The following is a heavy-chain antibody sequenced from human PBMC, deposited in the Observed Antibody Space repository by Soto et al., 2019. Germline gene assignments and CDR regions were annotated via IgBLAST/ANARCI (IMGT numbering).Heavy chain of an antibody. D-gene: IGHD2-15*01. CDR2: SRDNGGST. Sequence: GGSLRLSCAASGFTFSAYAMTWVRQAPGKGLEWVSTSRDNGGSTYYADSVKGRFTISRDNSKNTLYLQMNSLRAEDTAVYYCANNPLRRDTCSGGSCYPRPLYYFYGMDVWGQGTTVTVSS. J-gene: IGHJ6*02. CDR1: GFTFSAYA. V-gene: IGHV3-23*01. CDR3: ANNPLRRDTCSGGSCYPRPLYYFYGMDV.